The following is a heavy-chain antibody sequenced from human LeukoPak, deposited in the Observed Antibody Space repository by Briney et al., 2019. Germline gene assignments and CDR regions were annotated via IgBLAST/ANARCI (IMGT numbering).Heavy chain of an antibody. Sequence: GESLKISCKGSGYNFPIYWIGWVRQMPGKGLEWMGIIYPGDSDTRYSPSFQGQVTISADRSINTDYLQWSSLKASDTAMYYCARPSTSGIFREFDCWGQGTLVTVSS. CDR3: ARPSTSGIFREFDC. CDR1: GYNFPIYW. CDR2: IYPGDSDT. J-gene: IGHJ4*02. D-gene: IGHD1-26*01. V-gene: IGHV5-51*01.